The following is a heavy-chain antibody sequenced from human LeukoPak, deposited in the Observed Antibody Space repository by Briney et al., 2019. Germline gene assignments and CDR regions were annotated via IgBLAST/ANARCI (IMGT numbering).Heavy chain of an antibody. CDR2: IYYSGST. CDR3: ARDPGDDAFDI. Sequence: SSETLSLTCTVSGGSISSSSYYWGWIRQPPGKGLEWIGSIYYSGSTYYNPSLKSRVTISVDTSKNQFSLKLSSVTAADTAVYYCARDPGDDAFDIWGQGTMVTVSS. V-gene: IGHV4-39*07. CDR1: GGSISSSSYY. D-gene: IGHD3-10*01. J-gene: IGHJ3*02.